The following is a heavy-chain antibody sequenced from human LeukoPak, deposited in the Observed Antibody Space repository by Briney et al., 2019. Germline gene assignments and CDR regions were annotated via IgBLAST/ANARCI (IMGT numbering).Heavy chain of an antibody. CDR2: IAYDGKTT. CDR1: GFTFSTYG. J-gene: IGHJ5*02. Sequence: GGSLRLSCAASGFTFSTYGTHWVRQAPGKGLEWVAVIAYDGKTTYYADSVKGRCTISRDNSKNTVNLQMNSLRSEDTGLYYCTKEGLGSGSSLSAWFVPWGQGTLVTVS. CDR3: TKEGLGSGSSLSAWFVP. D-gene: IGHD3-10*01. V-gene: IGHV3-30*18.